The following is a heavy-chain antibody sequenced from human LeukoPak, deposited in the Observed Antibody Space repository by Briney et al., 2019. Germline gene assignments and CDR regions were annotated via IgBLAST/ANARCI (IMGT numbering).Heavy chain of an antibody. CDR2: IYSGGST. J-gene: IGHJ5*02. Sequence: PGGSLRLSCAASGFTVSSNYMSWVRQAPGKGLEWVSVIYSGGSTYYADSVKGRFTISRDNSKNTLYLQMNSLRAEDTAVYYCARSYGSGSYFSWFDPWGQGTLVTVSS. CDR1: GFTVSSNY. CDR3: ARSYGSGSYFSWFDP. V-gene: IGHV3-53*01. D-gene: IGHD3-10*01.